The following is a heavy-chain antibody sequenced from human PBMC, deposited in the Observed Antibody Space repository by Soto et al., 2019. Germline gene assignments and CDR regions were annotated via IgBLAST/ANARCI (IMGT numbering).Heavy chain of an antibody. CDR2: IHPSGQPI. D-gene: IGHD1-26*01. CDR1: GFTFSSSE. V-gene: IGHV3-48*03. J-gene: IGHJ3*01. CDR3: ARRASR. Sequence: EVQLVESGGGLVQPGGSLRLSCAVSGFTFSSSEMYWVRQAPGKGLEWISYIHPSGQPIFYADSVKGRFTISRDNAYNSLFLQMNSLRAEDTAVYYCARRASRWGQGTMVTVSS.